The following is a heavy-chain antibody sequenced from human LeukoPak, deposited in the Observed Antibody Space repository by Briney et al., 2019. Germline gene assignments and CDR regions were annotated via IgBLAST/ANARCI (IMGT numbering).Heavy chain of an antibody. CDR2: ISAYNGNT. J-gene: IGHJ4*02. Sequence: GASVKVSCKASGYTFTSYGISWVRQAPGQGLEWMGWISAYNGNTNYAQKLQGRVTMTTDTSTSTAYMELRSLRSDDTAVYYCARSKFEYSSGWYGVYYYWGQGTLVTVSS. V-gene: IGHV1-18*01. CDR3: ARSKFEYSSGWYGVYYY. D-gene: IGHD6-19*01. CDR1: GYTFTSYG.